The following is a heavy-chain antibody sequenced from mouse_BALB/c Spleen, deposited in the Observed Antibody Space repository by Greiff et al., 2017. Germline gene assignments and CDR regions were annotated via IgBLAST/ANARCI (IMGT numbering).Heavy chain of an antibody. CDR2: ISSGGSYT. D-gene: IGHD1-1*01. V-gene: IGHV5-6*01. CDR3: ARHYYGSSRYFDY. Sequence: VQLKESGGDLVKPGGSLKLSCAASGFTFSSYGMSWVRQTPDKRLEWVATISSGGSYTYYPDSVKGRFTISRDNAKNTLYLQMSSLKSEDTAMYYCARHYYGSSRYFDYWGQGTTLTVSS. CDR1: GFTFSSYG. J-gene: IGHJ2*01.